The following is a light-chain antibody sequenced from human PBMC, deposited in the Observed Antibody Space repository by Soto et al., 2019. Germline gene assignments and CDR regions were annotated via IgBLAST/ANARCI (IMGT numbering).Light chain of an antibody. CDR1: SSDVGGSNY. J-gene: IGLJ3*02. CDR3: CSYAGSSLWV. CDR2: DVT. V-gene: IGLV2-11*01. Sequence: QSALTQPRSVSGSPGQAVTISCTGTSSDVGGSNYVSWYQQHPGKAPKLVIYDVTRRPSGVPDRFSGSKSGNTASLTISGXXXXXXAXXYCCSYAGSSLWVFGGGTKLTVL.